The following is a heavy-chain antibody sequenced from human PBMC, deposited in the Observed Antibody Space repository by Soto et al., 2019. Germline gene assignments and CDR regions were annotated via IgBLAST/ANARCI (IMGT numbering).Heavy chain of an antibody. Sequence: GASVKVSCKASGGTFSSYAISWVRQAPGQGLEWMGGIIPIFGTANYAQKFQGRVTITADESTSTAYMELSSLRSEDTAVYYCARSVMTTVVSYYYYYGMDVWGQGTTVTVS. CDR3: ARSVMTTVVSYYYYYGMDV. CDR1: GGTFSSYA. V-gene: IGHV1-69*13. CDR2: IIPIFGTA. D-gene: IGHD4-17*01. J-gene: IGHJ6*02.